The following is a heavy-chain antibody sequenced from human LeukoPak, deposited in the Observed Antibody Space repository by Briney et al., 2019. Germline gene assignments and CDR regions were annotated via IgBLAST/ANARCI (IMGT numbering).Heavy chain of an antibody. V-gene: IGHV3-48*03. J-gene: IGHJ4*02. CDR1: GFTFSSYE. CDR3: ANLRPGVPTKRDY. D-gene: IGHD1-26*01. CDR2: ISSSGSTI. Sequence: GGSLRLSCAASGFTFSSYEMNWVRQAPGQGLEWISYISSSGSTIYYADSVKGRFTISRDNAKNSLYLQMNSLRAEDTAVYYCANLRPGVPTKRDYWGQGTLVTVSS.